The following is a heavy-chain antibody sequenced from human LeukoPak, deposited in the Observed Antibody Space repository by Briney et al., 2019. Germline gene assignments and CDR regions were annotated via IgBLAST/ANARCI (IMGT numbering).Heavy chain of an antibody. D-gene: IGHD3-3*01. V-gene: IGHV1-69-2*01. CDR1: GYTFTDYY. Sequence: SCKVSGYTFTDYYMHWVQQAPGKGLEWMGLVDPEDGETIYAEKIQGRVTITADTSTDTAYMELSSLRSEDTAVYYCATEGTIFGGEFDYWGQGTLVTVSS. J-gene: IGHJ4*02. CDR2: VDPEDGET. CDR3: ATEGTIFGGEFDY.